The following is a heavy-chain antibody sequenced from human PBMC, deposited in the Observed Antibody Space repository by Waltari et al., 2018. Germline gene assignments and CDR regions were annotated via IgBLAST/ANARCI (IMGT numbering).Heavy chain of an antibody. CDR3: VLSGVVVPAAIGLGYFDY. D-gene: IGHD2-2*02. V-gene: IGHV1-69*02. Sequence: QLKLVQSGAEVKKPGSSVKVSCKASGGTFSRYTISCVRQAPGPGLEWMGRISPILGIADYAQKCQGRVKITADKPTSTAYMELGSLRSEDTAVYYCVLSGVVVPAAIGLGYFDYWGQGTLVTVSS. CDR1: GGTFSRYT. J-gene: IGHJ4*02. CDR2: ISPILGIA.